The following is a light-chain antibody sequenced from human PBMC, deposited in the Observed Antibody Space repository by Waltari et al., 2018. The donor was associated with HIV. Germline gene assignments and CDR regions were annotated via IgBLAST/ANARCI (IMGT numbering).Light chain of an antibody. CDR1: QGIGTY. CDR2: GAS. J-gene: IGKJ3*01. V-gene: IGKV1-8*01. Sequence: IRMTQSPSSLSASTGDRVTITCRASQGIGTYLAWYQQKPGRAPKLPIYGASSLQRGVPSRFSGSGSGSEFTLTINCLQSEDFVMYYCQQYYSYPLTFGPGTKVDIK. CDR3: QQYYSYPLT.